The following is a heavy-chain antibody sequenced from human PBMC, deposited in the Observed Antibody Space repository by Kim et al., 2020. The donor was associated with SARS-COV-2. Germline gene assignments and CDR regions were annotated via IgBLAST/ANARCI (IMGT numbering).Heavy chain of an antibody. CDR3: TRAAGSKTGMDV. J-gene: IGHJ6*02. Sequence: GGSLRLSCAASGLTVSDHYMDWVRQAPGKGLEWVGRSRDKVNSYTTEYAASVKGRFTISRDESKNSLYLQMNSLEIEDTAVYYCTRAAGSKTGMDVWGQGTTVTVSS. CDR1: GLTVSDHY. CDR2: SRDKVNSYTT. V-gene: IGHV3-72*01. D-gene: IGHD2-2*01.